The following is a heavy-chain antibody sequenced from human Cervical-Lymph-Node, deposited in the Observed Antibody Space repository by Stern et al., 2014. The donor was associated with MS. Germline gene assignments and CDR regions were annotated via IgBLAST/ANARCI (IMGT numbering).Heavy chain of an antibody. CDR3: ARDTSSPERSDW. Sequence: EVQLVESGGGVIQPGGSLGPSGTASGVTVSRDYMTWVRQAPGRGLERLSLRTNVGSPFCTDSVKGRFTISRDDSKNTVYLHMTSLRAEDTAMYYCARDTSSPERSDWWGQGTLVTVSS. V-gene: IGHV3-53*01. CDR1: GVTVSRDY. CDR2: RTNVGSP. D-gene: IGHD1-1*01. J-gene: IGHJ4*02.